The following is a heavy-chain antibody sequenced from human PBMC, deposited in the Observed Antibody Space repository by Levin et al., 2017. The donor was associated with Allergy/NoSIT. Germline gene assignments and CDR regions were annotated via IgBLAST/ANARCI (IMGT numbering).Heavy chain of an antibody. V-gene: IGHV3-7*01. CDR1: GFTFSSYW. Sequence: GESLKISCAASGFTFSSYWMSWVRQAPGKGLEWVANIKQDGSEKYYVDSVKGRFTISRDNAKNSLYLQMNSLRAEDTAVYYCARGSSPRITIFGVVIRGNNWFDPWGQGTLVTVSS. D-gene: IGHD3-3*01. CDR3: ARGSSPRITIFGVVIRGNNWFDP. J-gene: IGHJ5*02. CDR2: IKQDGSEK.